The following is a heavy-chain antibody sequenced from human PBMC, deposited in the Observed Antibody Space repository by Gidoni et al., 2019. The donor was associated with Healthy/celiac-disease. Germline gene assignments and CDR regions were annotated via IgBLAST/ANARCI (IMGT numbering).Heavy chain of an antibody. V-gene: IGHV4-34*01. CDR3: ARGLYGYRDY. CDR2: INHSGSN. J-gene: IGHJ4*02. Sequence: QVQLQQWGSGLLKPSETLSLTCAVYGGSFSGYYWSWIRQPPGKGLEWIGEINHSGSNNYNPSLKSRVTIAVDTSKNQFSLKLSSVTAADTAVYYCARGLYGYRDYWGQGTLVTVSS. D-gene: IGHD2-8*02. CDR1: GGSFSGYY.